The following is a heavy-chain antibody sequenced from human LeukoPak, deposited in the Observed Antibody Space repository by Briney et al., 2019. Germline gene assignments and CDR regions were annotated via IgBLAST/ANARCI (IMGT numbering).Heavy chain of an antibody. V-gene: IGHV4-34*01. Sequence: KPSETLSLTCAAYGGSFSGYYWSWIRQPPGKGLEWIGEINHSGSTNYNPSLKSRVTISVDTSKNQFSLKLSSVTAADTAVYYCARDPRGGNSFDYWGQGTLVTVSS. CDR1: GGSFSGYY. D-gene: IGHD2-15*01. J-gene: IGHJ4*02. CDR2: INHSGST. CDR3: ARDPRGGNSFDY.